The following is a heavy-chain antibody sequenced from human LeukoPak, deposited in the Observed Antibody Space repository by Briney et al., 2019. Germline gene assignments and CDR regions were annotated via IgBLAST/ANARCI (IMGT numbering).Heavy chain of an antibody. CDR1: GFTFDDYA. J-gene: IGHJ4*01. Sequence: TGGSLRLSCAASGFTFDDYAMHWVRKAPGKGLEWVSGISWNSGSIGYADSVKGRFTISRDNAKNSLYLQMNSLRAEDTALYYCAKDTSYSSSWHPLDYWGQGTLVAVSS. CDR2: ISWNSGSI. V-gene: IGHV3-9*01. CDR3: AKDTSYSSSWHPLDY. D-gene: IGHD6-13*01.